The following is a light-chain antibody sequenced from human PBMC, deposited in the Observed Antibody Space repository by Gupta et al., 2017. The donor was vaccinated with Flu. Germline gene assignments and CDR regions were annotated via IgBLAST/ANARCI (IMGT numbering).Light chain of an antibody. CDR3: QQNSSYPKVP. V-gene: IGKV3-20*01. J-gene: IGKJ1*01. CDR2: GAS. Sequence: EVVLTQSPATLSLSPGERATLSCRASQSVSSSYLAWYQQKPGQAPRLLIYGASSRATGIPDRFCGSGFGKDFPLTINRREPEDFAVYYCQQNSSYPKVPFGRGTKVAIK. CDR1: QSVSSSY.